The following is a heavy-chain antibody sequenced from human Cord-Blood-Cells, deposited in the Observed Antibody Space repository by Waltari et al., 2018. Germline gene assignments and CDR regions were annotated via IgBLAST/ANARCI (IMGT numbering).Heavy chain of an antibody. J-gene: IGHJ5*02. CDR3: ARGLNWFDP. CDR2: IYHSGST. CDR1: GYSISSGYY. Sequence: QVQLQESGPGLVKPSETLSLTCAVSGYSISSGYYWGWIRQPPGKGLEWIGSIYHSGSTDYNPSPKSRVTISVDTSKNQFSLKLSSVTAADTAVYYCARGLNWFDPWGQGTLVTVSS. V-gene: IGHV4-38-2*01.